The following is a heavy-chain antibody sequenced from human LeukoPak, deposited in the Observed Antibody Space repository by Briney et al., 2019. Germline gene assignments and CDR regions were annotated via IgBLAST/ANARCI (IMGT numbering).Heavy chain of an antibody. D-gene: IGHD2-15*01. CDR2: ISYDGSNK. Sequence: GGSLRLSCPASGFTFSSYGMHWVRQAPGKGLEWVTLISYDGSNKYYADSVKGRFTISRDNSKNTLYLQMNSLRAGDTAVYYCARDCTGGTCYDAFDIWGQGTMVTVSS. V-gene: IGHV3-30*03. CDR1: GFTFSSYG. J-gene: IGHJ3*02. CDR3: ARDCTGGTCYDAFDI.